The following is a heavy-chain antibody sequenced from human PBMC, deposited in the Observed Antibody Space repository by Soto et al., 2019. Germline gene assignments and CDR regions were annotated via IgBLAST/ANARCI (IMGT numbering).Heavy chain of an antibody. J-gene: IGHJ6*02. CDR3: AREVPPDYYGSGDPYYGMDV. Sequence: SQTLSLTCAISGDSVSSNSAAWNWIRQSPSRGLEWLGRTYYRSKWYNDYAVSVKSRITINPDTSKNQFSLQLNSVTPEGTAVYYCAREVPPDYYGSGDPYYGMDVWGQGTTVTVSS. CDR1: GDSVSSNSAA. CDR2: TYYRSKWYN. D-gene: IGHD3-10*01. V-gene: IGHV6-1*01.